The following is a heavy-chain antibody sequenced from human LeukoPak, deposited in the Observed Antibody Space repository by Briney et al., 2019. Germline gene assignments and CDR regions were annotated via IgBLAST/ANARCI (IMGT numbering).Heavy chain of an antibody. CDR3: VAGKGYMDV. Sequence: PSETLSLTCAVYGGSFSGYYWSWIRQPPGKGLEWIGEINHSGSTNYNPSLKSRVTISVDTSKNQFSLKLSSVTAADTAVYYCVAGKGYMDVWGKGTTVTVS. CDR1: GGSFSGYY. V-gene: IGHV4-34*01. J-gene: IGHJ6*03. CDR2: INHSGST. D-gene: IGHD4-23*01.